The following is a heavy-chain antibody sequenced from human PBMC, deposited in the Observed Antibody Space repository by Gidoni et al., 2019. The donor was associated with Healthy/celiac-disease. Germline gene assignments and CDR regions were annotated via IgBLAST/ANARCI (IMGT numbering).Heavy chain of an antibody. D-gene: IGHD1-26*01. V-gene: IGHV3-33*01. CDR1: GFTFRSYG. Sequence: QVQLVESGGGVVQPGRSLRLSCAASGFTFRSYGMHWVRQAPGKGLEWVAVIWYDGSNKYYADSVKGRFTISRDNSKNTLYLQMNSLRAEDTAVYYCAREGASIFDYWGQGTLVTVSS. CDR3: AREGASIFDY. CDR2: IWYDGSNK. J-gene: IGHJ4*02.